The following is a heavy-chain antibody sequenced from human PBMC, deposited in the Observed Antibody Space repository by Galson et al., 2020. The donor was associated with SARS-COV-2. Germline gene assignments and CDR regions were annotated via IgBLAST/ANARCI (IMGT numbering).Heavy chain of an antibody. J-gene: IGHJ4*02. V-gene: IGHV3-9*01. CDR3: AKVGDYNDY. D-gene: IGHD3-10*01. CDR1: GFTFDDYA. Sequence: SCAASGFTFDDYAMHWVRQAPGKGLEWVSGISWNSGSIGYADSVKGRFTISRDNAKNSLYLQMNSLRAEDTALYYCAKVGDYNDYWGQGTLVTVSS. CDR2: ISWNSGSI.